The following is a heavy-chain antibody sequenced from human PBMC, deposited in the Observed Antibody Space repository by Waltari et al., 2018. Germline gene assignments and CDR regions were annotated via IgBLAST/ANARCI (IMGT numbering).Heavy chain of an antibody. CDR1: GYTFTDNY. D-gene: IGHD3-3*01. CDR3: ARGDPSVYYTSHMDV. V-gene: IGHV1-2*02. Sequence: QVQLVQSGAEVKKPGASVKVSCKASGYTFTDNYMHWVRQAPGQGLEWMGWSNPNKGGTNYAQKFQGRVTMTRDTSISTAFMDLSRLKSDDTAVYFCARGDPSVYYTSHMDVWGKGTTVTVSS. CDR2: SNPNKGGT. J-gene: IGHJ6*03.